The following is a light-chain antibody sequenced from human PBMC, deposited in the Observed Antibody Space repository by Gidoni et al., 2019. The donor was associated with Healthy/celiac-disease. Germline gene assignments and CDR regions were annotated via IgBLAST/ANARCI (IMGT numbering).Light chain of an antibody. J-gene: IGKJ4*01. V-gene: IGKV1-33*01. Sequence: DIQMTQSPSSLSASVGDRVTITCQASQDVRNYLNWYQQKPGNAPKHLIYDASNLETGVPSRLRGSGSGTDFTFPISGLQPEDIASYYCQQYDNLPLTFXGXTKVEIK. CDR3: QQYDNLPLT. CDR2: DAS. CDR1: QDVRNY.